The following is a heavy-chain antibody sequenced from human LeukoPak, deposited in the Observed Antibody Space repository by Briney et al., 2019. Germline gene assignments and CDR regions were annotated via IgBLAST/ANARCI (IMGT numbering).Heavy chain of an antibody. D-gene: IGHD3-22*01. CDR1: GFTFSSYS. V-gene: IGHV3-48*01. CDR3: AGDGGDSSGYWFDY. J-gene: IGHJ4*02. Sequence: GGSLRLSCAASGFTFSSYSMNWVRQAPGKGLEWVSYISSSSSTIYYADLVKGRFTISRDNAKNSLYLQMNSLRAEDTAVYYCAGDGGDSSGYWFDYWGQGTLVTVSS. CDR2: ISSSSSTI.